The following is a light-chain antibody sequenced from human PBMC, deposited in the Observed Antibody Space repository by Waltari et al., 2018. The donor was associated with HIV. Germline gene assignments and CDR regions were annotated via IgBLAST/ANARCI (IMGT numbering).Light chain of an antibody. V-gene: IGKV3-20*01. J-gene: IGKJ3*01. CDR1: QSVSSSY. Sequence: EIVLTQSPGTLSLSPGERATLSCRASQSVSSSYLAWYQQKHGQAPRLLIYGASSRATGIPDRFSGSRSGTDFNLSISRLEPEDFAVYYCQQYGSSPFTFGPGTKVDIK. CDR3: QQYGSSPFT. CDR2: GAS.